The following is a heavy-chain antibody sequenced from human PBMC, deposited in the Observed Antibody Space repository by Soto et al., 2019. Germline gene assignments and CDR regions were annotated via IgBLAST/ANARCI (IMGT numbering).Heavy chain of an antibody. CDR3: AKDMKWGGMTTIHYFDS. D-gene: IGHD4-17*01. CDR1: GFTVDDYA. V-gene: IGHV3-9*01. Sequence: PGGSLRLSCVASGFTVDDYAMHWVRQAPGKGLEWVSGISANGDTIDYADSVKGRFTISRYNAKNSLFLQMNSLRPEDTALYYCAKDMKWGGMTTIHYFDSWGQGT. CDR2: ISANGDTI. J-gene: IGHJ4*02.